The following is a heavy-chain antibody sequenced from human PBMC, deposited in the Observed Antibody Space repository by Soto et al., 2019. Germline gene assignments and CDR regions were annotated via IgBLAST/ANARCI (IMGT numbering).Heavy chain of an antibody. CDR1: GFRFSRSW. D-gene: IGHD1-1*01. V-gene: IGHV3-7*01. CDR2: ISPDGRTT. J-gene: IGHJ4*02. CDR3: ASLLGSVTTFDN. Sequence: GGSLRLSCAASGFRFSRSWMSWVRQAPGEGLKWVASISPDGRTTYYVDSVKGRFTISRDNAENSVYLQMNSLRAEDTAVFYCASLLGSVTTFDNWGQGT.